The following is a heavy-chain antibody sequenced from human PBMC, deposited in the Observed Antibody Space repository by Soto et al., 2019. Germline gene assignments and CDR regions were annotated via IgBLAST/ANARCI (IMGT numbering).Heavy chain of an antibody. Sequence: QVQLVQSGAEVKKPGSSVKVSCKASGGTFSSYAISWVRQAPGQGLEWMGGIIPIFGTANYAQKFQGRVTITADESTSTAYMELSSLRSEDTAVYYCERVAPKSMVRGVISWFDPWGQGTLVTVSS. V-gene: IGHV1-69*01. D-gene: IGHD3-10*01. CDR3: ERVAPKSMVRGVISWFDP. CDR1: GGTFSSYA. CDR2: IIPIFGTA. J-gene: IGHJ5*02.